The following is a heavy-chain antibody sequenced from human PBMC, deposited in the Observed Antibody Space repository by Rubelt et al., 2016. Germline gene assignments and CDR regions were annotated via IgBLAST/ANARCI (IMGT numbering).Heavy chain of an antibody. D-gene: IGHD5-24*01. V-gene: IGHV1-18*01. J-gene: IGHJ3*02. CDR1: GYTFTSYG. CDR3: ARRDGYNWDDAFDI. CDR2: ISAYNGNT. Sequence: QVQLVQSGAEVKKPGASVKVSCKASGYTFTSYGISWVRQAPGQGLEWMGWISAYNGNTNYAQKRQGRVTMTTDTSTRTAYMGLRSLRSDDTAVYYCARRDGYNWDDAFDIWGQGTMVTVSS.